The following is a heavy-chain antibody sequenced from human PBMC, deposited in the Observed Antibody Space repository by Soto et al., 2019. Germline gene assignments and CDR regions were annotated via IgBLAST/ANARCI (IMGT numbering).Heavy chain of an antibody. J-gene: IGHJ3*02. CDR2: VYYSGSA. CDR3: ARRRYSSSWFFAFDI. D-gene: IGHD6-13*01. CDR1: GGYISSSSYY. Sequence: QLHLQESGPGLVKPSETLSLTCTVSGGYISSSSYYWGWIRQPPGKGLEWIGSVYYSGSADYNPSLMSRVTISVDTSQNQVSLKLSSVTAADTAVYYCARRRYSSSWFFAFDIWGQGTMVTVSS. V-gene: IGHV4-39*01.